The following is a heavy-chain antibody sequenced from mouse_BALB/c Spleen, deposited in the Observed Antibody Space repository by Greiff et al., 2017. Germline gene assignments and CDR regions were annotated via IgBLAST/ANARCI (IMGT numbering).Heavy chain of an antibody. CDR1: GYTFTSYW. Sequence: QVQLQQPGAELVRPGASVKLSCKASGYTFTSYWINWVKQRPGQGLEWIGNIYPSDSYTNYNQKFKDKATLTVDKSSSTAYMQLSSPTSEDSAVYYCTRRGNWDYFDYWGQGTTLTVSS. CDR2: IYPSDSYT. D-gene: IGHD4-1*01. CDR3: TRRGNWDYFDY. V-gene: IGHV1-69*02. J-gene: IGHJ2*01.